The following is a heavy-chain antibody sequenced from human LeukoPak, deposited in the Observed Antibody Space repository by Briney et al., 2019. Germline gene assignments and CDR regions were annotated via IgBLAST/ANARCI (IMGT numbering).Heavy chain of an antibody. D-gene: IGHD5-24*01. CDR1: GFTFSNYW. CDR3: ARLITALDI. Sequence: GGSLRLSCVASGFTFSNYWMHWVRQAPGKGLVWVSRIKTDGSRTNYADSVKGRFTISRDNAKNTLYLQMNSLRAEDTAVYYCARLITALDIWGQGTMVTVSS. CDR2: IKTDGSRT. J-gene: IGHJ3*02. V-gene: IGHV3-74*01.